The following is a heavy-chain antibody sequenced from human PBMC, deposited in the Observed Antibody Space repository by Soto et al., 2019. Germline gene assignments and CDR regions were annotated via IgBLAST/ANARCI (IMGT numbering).Heavy chain of an antibody. D-gene: IGHD3-10*01. CDR2: IIPIFGTA. CDR1: GGTFSSYA. CDR3: ARGYDGSGSYPYYYGMDV. Sequence: QVQLVQSGAEVKKPGSSVKVSCKASGGTFSSYAISWVRQATGQGREWMGGIIPIFGTANYAQKFQGRVTITADESTSTAYMELSSLRSEDTAVYYCARGYDGSGSYPYYYGMDVWGQGTTVTVSS. V-gene: IGHV1-69*12. J-gene: IGHJ6*02.